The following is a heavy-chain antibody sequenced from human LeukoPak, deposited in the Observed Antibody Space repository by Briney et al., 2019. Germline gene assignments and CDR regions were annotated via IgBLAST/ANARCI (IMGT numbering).Heavy chain of an antibody. CDR2: IRSKANSYAT. J-gene: IGHJ4*02. CDR1: GFTFSGSA. V-gene: IGHV3-73*01. D-gene: IGHD5-18*01. CDR3: TAMIIIVLMDTAMVSDYFDY. Sequence: GGSLRLSCAASGFTFSGSAMHWVRQASGKGLEWVGRIRSKANSYATAYAASVKGRFTISRDDSKNTAYLQMNSLKTEDTAVYYCTAMIIIVLMDTAMVSDYFDYWGQGTLVTVSS.